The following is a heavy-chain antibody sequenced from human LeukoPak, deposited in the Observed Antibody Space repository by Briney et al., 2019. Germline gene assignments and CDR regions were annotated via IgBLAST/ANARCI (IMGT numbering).Heavy chain of an antibody. CDR1: GYTFTGYY. V-gene: IGHV1-2*02. CDR2: INPNTGGT. D-gene: IGHD3-10*01. Sequence: GASVKVSCKASGYTFTGYYMHWVRQAPGQGLQWMGWINPNTGGTNYAQKFQGRVTMTRDTPITTAYMELSRLRSDDTAVYYCARISYGSGSYHDYWGQGTLVTVSS. J-gene: IGHJ4*02. CDR3: ARISYGSGSYHDY.